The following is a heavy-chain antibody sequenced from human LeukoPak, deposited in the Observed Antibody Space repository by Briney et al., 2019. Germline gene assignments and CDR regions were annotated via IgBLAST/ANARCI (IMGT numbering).Heavy chain of an antibody. CDR2: IYTSGST. CDR1: GGSISSGSYY. V-gene: IGHV4-61*02. J-gene: IGHJ6*03. CDR3: ASGYYDFWSGTYYMDV. D-gene: IGHD3-3*01. Sequence: SETPSLTCTVSGGSISSGSYYWSWIRQPAGKGLEWIGRIYTSGSTNYNPSLKSRVTISVDTSKNQFSPKLSSVTAADTAVYYCASGYYDFWSGTYYMDVWGKGTTVTVSS.